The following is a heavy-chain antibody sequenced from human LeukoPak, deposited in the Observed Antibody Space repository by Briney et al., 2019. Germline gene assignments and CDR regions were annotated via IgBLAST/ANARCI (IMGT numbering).Heavy chain of an antibody. CDR1: GFTFSSYA. CDR3: ARDLYSVSSWSAYDS. V-gene: IGHV3-30-3*01. CDR2: ISYDGSNK. Sequence: PGGSLRLSCAASGFTFSSYAMSWVRQAPGKGLEWVAVISYDGSNKYYADSVRGRFTISRDNSKNTLYLQINSLRAEDTAVYYCARDLYSVSSWSAYDSWGQGILVTVSS. D-gene: IGHD5/OR15-5a*01. J-gene: IGHJ4*02.